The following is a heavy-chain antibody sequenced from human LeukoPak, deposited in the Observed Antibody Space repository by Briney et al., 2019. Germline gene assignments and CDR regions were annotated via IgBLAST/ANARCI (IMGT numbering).Heavy chain of an antibody. D-gene: IGHD1-26*01. J-gene: IGHJ5*02. CDR3: ARESGNLGSWFDP. CDR2: ISSNGGST. CDR1: GFTFSSYA. Sequence: GGSLRLPCAASGFTFSSYAMHWVRQAPGKGLEYVSAISSNGGSTYYANSVKGRFTISRDNSKNTLYLQMGSLRAEDMAVYYCARESGNLGSWFDPWGQGTLVTVSS. V-gene: IGHV3-64*01.